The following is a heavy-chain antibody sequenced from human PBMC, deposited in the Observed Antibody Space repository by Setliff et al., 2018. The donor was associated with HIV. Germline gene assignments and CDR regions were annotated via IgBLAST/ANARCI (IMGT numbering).Heavy chain of an antibody. Sequence: SETLSLTCTVSGGSIIYTSYYWGWIRQPPGKGLEWIGSIYYSGSVYYNPSLKSRVTISVDKSKNHVSLRLSSVTAADTGVYYCARHRDPPGTSWIFYYYYMDLWGAGTTVTVSS. V-gene: IGHV4-39*01. D-gene: IGHD6-13*01. CDR1: GGSIIYTSYY. J-gene: IGHJ6*03. CDR2: IYYSGSV. CDR3: ARHRDPPGTSWIFYYYYMDL.